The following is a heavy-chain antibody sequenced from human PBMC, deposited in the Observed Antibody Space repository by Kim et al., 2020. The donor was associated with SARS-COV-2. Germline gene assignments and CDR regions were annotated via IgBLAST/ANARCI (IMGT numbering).Heavy chain of an antibody. CDR2: IYSGGSST. V-gene: IGHV3-23*03. J-gene: IGHJ4*02. Sequence: GGSLRLSCAASGFTFSSYAMSWVRQAPGKGLEWVSVIYSGGSSTYYADSVKGRFTISRDNSKNTLYLQMNSLRAEDTAVYYCAKDHGSGYEGSYFDYWGQGTLVTVSS. CDR3: AKDHGSGYEGSYFDY. D-gene: IGHD5-12*01. CDR1: GFTFSSYA.